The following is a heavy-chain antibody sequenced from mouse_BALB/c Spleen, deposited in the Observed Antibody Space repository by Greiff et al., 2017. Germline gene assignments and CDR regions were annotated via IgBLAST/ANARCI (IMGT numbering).Heavy chain of an antibody. Sequence: VQLQQSGAELVRPGSSVKISCKASGYAFSSYWMNWVKQRPGQGLEWIGQIYPGDGDTNYNGKFKGKATLTADKSSSTAYMQLSSLTSEDSAVYYCARGTPKYGNLYAMDYWGQGTSVTVSS. CDR3: ARGTPKYGNLYAMDY. V-gene: IGHV1-80*01. D-gene: IGHD2-10*02. CDR1: GYAFSSYW. CDR2: IYPGDGDT. J-gene: IGHJ4*01.